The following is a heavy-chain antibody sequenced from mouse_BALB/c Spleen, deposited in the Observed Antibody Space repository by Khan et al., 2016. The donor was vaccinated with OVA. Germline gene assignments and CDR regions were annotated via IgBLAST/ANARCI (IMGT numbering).Heavy chain of an antibody. V-gene: IGHV1-9*01. CDR1: GYTFSSYW. CDR2: ILPGSGRN. J-gene: IGHJ3*01. CDR3: ARGNCYGSSSWFGY. D-gene: IGHD1-1*01. Sequence: QVQLQQSGAELMKPGASVKISCKATGYTFSSYWIEWVKQRPGHGLEWIGEILPGSGRNNYNEKFKGKATFTADTSSNTAYMQLSSLTSEDSAVYYCARGNCYGSSSWFGYWGQGTLVTVSA.